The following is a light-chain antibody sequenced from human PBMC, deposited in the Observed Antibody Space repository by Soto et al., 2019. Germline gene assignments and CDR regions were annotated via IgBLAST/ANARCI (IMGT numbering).Light chain of an antibody. Sequence: EIVLTQAPATLCLSPGERATLSCRASQSVSSYLAWYQQKPGQAPRLLIYDASNRATGIPARFSGSGSGTDFTLTISSLEPEDFAVYYCQQRSNWQLTFGGGTKVDIK. CDR3: QQRSNWQLT. CDR2: DAS. J-gene: IGKJ4*01. CDR1: QSVSSY. V-gene: IGKV3-11*01.